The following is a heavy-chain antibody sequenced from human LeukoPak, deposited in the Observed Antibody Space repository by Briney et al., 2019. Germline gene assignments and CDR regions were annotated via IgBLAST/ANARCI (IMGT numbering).Heavy chain of an antibody. CDR1: GGTFSSYA. CDR3: ARGKYYDFWSGYYRELLY. D-gene: IGHD3-3*01. Sequence: SVKVSCKASGGTFSSYAISWVRQAPGQWLEWMGGIIPIFGTANYAQKFQGRITITEDESTSTAYMELSSLRSEDTAVYYCARGKYYDFWSGYYRELLYWGQGTLVTVSS. V-gene: IGHV1-69*13. CDR2: IIPIFGTA. J-gene: IGHJ4*02.